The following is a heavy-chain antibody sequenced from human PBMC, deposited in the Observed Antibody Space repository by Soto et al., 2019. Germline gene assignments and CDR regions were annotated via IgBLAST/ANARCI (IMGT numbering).Heavy chain of an antibody. CDR2: IWYDGSNK. J-gene: IGHJ4*02. D-gene: IGHD1-26*01. CDR3: ARDLAYSGSYIAHLPGY. Sequence: GGSLRLSCAASGFTFSSYGMHWVRQAPGKGLEWVAVIWYDGSNKYYADSVKGRFTISRDNSKNTLYLQMNSLRAEDTAVYYCARDLAYSGSYIAHLPGYWGQGTLVTVSS. V-gene: IGHV3-33*01. CDR1: GFTFSSYG.